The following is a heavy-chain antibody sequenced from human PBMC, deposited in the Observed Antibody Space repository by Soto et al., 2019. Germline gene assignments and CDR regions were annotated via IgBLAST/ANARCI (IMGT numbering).Heavy chain of an antibody. CDR3: ARDEQWLVRSGYYGVY. Sequence: QVQLVQSGAEVKKPGASVKVSCKASGYTFTSYGISWVRQAPGQGLEWMGWISAYNGNTNYAQKLQGRVTMTTDTATSAAYMELRSLRSDDTAAYYCARDEQWLVRSGYYGVYWGQGTLVTVSS. D-gene: IGHD6-19*01. CDR1: GYTFTSYG. V-gene: IGHV1-18*01. J-gene: IGHJ4*02. CDR2: ISAYNGNT.